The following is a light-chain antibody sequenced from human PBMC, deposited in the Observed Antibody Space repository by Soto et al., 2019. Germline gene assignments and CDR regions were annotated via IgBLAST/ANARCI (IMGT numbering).Light chain of an antibody. CDR1: QSVSSSY. J-gene: IGKJ1*01. Sequence: EIVLTQSPGTLSLSPGERATLSCRASQSVSSSYLAWYQQKPGQAPRLLIYGASNRATGIPDRFSSSGSGTDFTLTINRLEPEDFAIYYCQQYSSTPWTFGQGTKV. CDR2: GAS. V-gene: IGKV3-20*01. CDR3: QQYSSTPWT.